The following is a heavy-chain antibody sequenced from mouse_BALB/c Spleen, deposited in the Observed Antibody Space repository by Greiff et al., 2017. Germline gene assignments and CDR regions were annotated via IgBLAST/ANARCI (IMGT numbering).Heavy chain of an antibody. D-gene: IGHD3-2*01. J-gene: IGHJ3*01. CDR3: AKTTRATSWFAD. CDR1: GFTFSSYT. V-gene: IGHV5-12-2*01. CDR2: ISNGGGST. Sequence: DVKLVESGGGLVQPGGSLKLSCAASGFTFSSYTMSWVRQTPEKRLEWVAYISNGGGSTYYPDTVKGRFTISRDNAKNTLYLQMSSLKSEDTAMYYCAKTTRATSWFADWGQGTLVTVSA.